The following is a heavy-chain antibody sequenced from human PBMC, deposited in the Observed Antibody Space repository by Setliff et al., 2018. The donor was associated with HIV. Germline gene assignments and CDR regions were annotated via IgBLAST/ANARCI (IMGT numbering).Heavy chain of an antibody. CDR3: TTGPRYSYGRFDY. D-gene: IGHD5-18*01. J-gene: IGHJ4*02. V-gene: IGHV3-15*01. CDR2: IKSKTDGGTT. Sequence: GSLRLSCAASGFNFSNAWMSWVRQAPGKGLEWVGRIKSKTDGGTTDYAAPVKGRFTISRDDSKNTLYLQMNSLKTEDTAVYYCTTGPRYSYGRFDYWGQGTLVTVSS. CDR1: GFNFSNAW.